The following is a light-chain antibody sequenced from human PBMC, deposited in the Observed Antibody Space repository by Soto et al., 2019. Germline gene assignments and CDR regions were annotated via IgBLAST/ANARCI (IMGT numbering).Light chain of an antibody. CDR3: ARWYDSMYGSV. CDR1: SSNIGSHS. CDR2: RSS. Sequence: QSVLTQPPSASGTPGQRITISCSGSSSNIGSHSVNWYQQLPGTAPHLLIYRSSQRPSWVPDRFSGSTSGTSASLAISGLQSGDEDDYYCARWYDSMYGSVFGGGTKLTVL. V-gene: IGLV1-44*01. J-gene: IGLJ2*01.